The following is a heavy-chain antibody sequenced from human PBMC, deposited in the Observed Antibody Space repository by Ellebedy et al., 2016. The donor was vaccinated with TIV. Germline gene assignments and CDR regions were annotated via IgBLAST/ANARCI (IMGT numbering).Heavy chain of an antibody. V-gene: IGHV4-4*01. CDR2: IHYDGTT. J-gene: IGHJ5*02. CDR3: ARAQWTTGWLNRLDP. Sequence: GSLRLXXTVSGVPSTSSNWWTWVRQSPGKGLQWIGEIHYDGTTSYNPALKSRVTMSVDKTKNQFSLRLASVTAADTGMYFCARAQWTTGWLNRLDPWGQGIEVTVSS. CDR1: GVPSTSSNW. D-gene: IGHD6-19*01.